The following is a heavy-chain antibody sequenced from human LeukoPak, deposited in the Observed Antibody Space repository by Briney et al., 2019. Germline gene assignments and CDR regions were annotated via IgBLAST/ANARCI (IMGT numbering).Heavy chain of an antibody. CDR1: DDSISSSTYY. J-gene: IGHJ6*03. Sequence: PSDTLSLTRIISDDSISSSTYYWGWIRQPPGKGLEWIGTLYYSGKTYYNPSLKSRVTISIDTSKNQFSLKLTSATAADTAVYYCARDRSSASYTYYYYYMDVWGKGTTVTVSS. CDR2: LYYSGKT. D-gene: IGHD1-26*01. CDR3: ARDRSSASYTYYYYYMDV. V-gene: IGHV4-39*07.